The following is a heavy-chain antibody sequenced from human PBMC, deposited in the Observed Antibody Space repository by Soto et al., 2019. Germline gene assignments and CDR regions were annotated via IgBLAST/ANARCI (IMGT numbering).Heavy chain of an antibody. CDR1: GGSVSNDAYY. CDR2: IYHSGST. J-gene: IGHJ4*02. CDR3: ARLGIGWEFPFDY. Sequence: QVQLQESGPGLVKPSETLSLTCIVSGGSVSNDAYYWSWIRQPPGKGLEWIGYIYHSGSTYYNPSPKSSVPISPNPFANQVRPEGVPVTAADPGVYFRARLGIGWEFPFDYWGQGTLVNVSS. V-gene: IGHV4-61*08. D-gene: IGHD1-26*01.